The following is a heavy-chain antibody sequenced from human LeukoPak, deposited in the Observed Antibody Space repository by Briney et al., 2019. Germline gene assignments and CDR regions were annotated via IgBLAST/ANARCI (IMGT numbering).Heavy chain of an antibody. D-gene: IGHD1-7*01. CDR1: GGSISSSSYY. Sequence: SETLSLTCTVSGGSISSSSYYWGWIRQPPGKGLEWIGSIYYSGSTYYNPSLKSRVTISVDTSKNQFSLKLSSVTAADTAVYYCARHTELRILFDYWGQGTLVTVSS. J-gene: IGHJ4*02. CDR3: ARHTELRILFDY. V-gene: IGHV4-39*01. CDR2: IYYSGST.